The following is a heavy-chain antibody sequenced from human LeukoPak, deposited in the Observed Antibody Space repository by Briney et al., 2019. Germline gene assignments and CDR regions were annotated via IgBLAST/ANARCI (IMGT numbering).Heavy chain of an antibody. J-gene: IGHJ3*02. CDR3: ASYGYYYDSSGYYYENAFDI. CDR1: GGSVSSGSYY. CDR2: IYYSGST. Sequence: SETLSLTCTVSGGSVSSGSYYWSWIRQPPGKGLEWIGYIYYSGSTNYNPSLKSRVTISVDTSKNQFSLELSPVTAADTAVYYCASYGYYYDSSGYYYENAFDIWGQGTMVTVSS. V-gene: IGHV4-61*01. D-gene: IGHD3-22*01.